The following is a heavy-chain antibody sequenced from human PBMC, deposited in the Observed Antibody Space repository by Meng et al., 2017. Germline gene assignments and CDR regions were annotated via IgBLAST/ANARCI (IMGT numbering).Heavy chain of an antibody. Sequence: VRRQGSGPGLVKPPQTLALTCTVSGGSISSGGYYWSWIRQHPGKGLEWIGYIYYSGRTYYNPSLKSLVTISVDTSKNQFSLKLSSVTAVDTAVYYCARVHYYDSSGYNNWYFDLWGRGTLVTVSS. J-gene: IGHJ2*01. V-gene: IGHV4-31*01. CDR1: GGSISSGGYY. CDR3: ARVHYYDSSGYNNWYFDL. CDR2: IYYSGRT. D-gene: IGHD3-22*01.